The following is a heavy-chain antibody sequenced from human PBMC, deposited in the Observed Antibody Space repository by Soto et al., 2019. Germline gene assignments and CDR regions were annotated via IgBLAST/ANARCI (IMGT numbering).Heavy chain of an antibody. CDR2: IWYDGSNQ. CDR3: ARDHTEYCTGGSCYWFDP. D-gene: IGHD2-15*01. Sequence: VAVIWYDGSNQYYADSVKGRFTISRDNSKNTLYLQMNSLRAEDTAVYYCARDHTEYCTGGSCYWFDPWGQGALVTVSS. J-gene: IGHJ5*02. V-gene: IGHV3-33*01.